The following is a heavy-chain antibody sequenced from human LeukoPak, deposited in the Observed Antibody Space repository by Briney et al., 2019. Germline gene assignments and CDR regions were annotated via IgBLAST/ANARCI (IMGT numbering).Heavy chain of an antibody. CDR2: IDPNSGDT. V-gene: IGHV1-2*02. CDR1: GYSFSGYY. J-gene: IGHJ5*02. Sequence: ASVKVSCKASGYSFSGYYMYWVRQAPGQGLEWVGWIDPNSGDTKYAQKFRGRVTMTRDTSISTAYMELSRLTSDDTAVYYCARGAFQSSAWSTWGLGTLVTVSS. CDR3: ARGAFQSSAWST. D-gene: IGHD6-19*01.